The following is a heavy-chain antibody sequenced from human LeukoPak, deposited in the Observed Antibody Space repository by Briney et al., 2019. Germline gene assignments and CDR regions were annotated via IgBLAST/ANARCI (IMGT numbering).Heavy chain of an antibody. V-gene: IGHV3-49*03. Sequence: GGSLRLSCTASGFTFGDYAMSWIRQAPGKGLEWVGFIRSKAYGGTADYAASVKGRFTISRDDSKAIAYLQMNSLKTEDTAVYHCTRDRGAYNLYGYWGQGTLVTVSS. CDR2: IRSKAYGGTA. D-gene: IGHD1-1*01. CDR3: TRDRGAYNLYGY. CDR1: GFTFGDYA. J-gene: IGHJ4*02.